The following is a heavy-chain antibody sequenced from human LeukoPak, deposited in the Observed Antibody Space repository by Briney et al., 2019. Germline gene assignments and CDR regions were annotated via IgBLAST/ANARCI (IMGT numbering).Heavy chain of an antibody. CDR1: GGTFSSYA. Sequence: GSSVKVSCKASGGTFSSYAISWVRQAPGQGLEWMGGIIPIFGTANYAQKFQGRVTITADESTSTAYMELSSLRSEDTAVYYCARDRTAYYDSSGYYYYGMDVWGQGITVTASS. V-gene: IGHV1-69*01. CDR2: IIPIFGTA. J-gene: IGHJ6*02. CDR3: ARDRTAYYDSSGYYYYGMDV. D-gene: IGHD3-22*01.